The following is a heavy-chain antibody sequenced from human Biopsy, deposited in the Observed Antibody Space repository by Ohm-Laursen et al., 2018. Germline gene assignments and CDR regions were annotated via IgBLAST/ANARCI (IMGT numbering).Heavy chain of an antibody. J-gene: IGHJ3*02. CDR2: ISWSSDSI. D-gene: IGHD3-22*01. Sequence: SLRLSCTASGFRFDNTGMHWVRQGPGKGLEWIAGISWSSDSITYAKSVTGRFTISRDNGENSLYLQMNSLRPEDTALYYCTKNTQWEGSGYLDAFHIWGHGAMVTVSS. CDR3: TKNTQWEGSGYLDAFHI. CDR1: GFRFDNTG. V-gene: IGHV3-9*01.